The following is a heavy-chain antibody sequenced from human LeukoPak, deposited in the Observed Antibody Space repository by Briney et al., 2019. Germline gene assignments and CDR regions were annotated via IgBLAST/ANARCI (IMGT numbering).Heavy chain of an antibody. J-gene: IGHJ6*02. CDR2: ISSSSSYI. CDR3: ARGQSGTPHYYYGMDV. CDR1: GFTFSSYS. V-gene: IGHV3-21*04. D-gene: IGHD3-10*01. Sequence: GGSLRLSCAASGFTFSSYSMNWVRQAPGKGLEWVSSISSSSSYIYYADSVKGRFTISRDNAKNSLYLQMNSLRAEDTAVYHCARGQSGTPHYYYGMDVWGQGTTVTVSS.